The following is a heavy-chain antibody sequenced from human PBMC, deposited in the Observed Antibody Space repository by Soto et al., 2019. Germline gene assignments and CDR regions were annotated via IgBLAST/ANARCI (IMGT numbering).Heavy chain of an antibody. V-gene: IGHV3-30-3*01. CDR3: ARPGKWLQSHVDY. CDR2: TSYDGSSR. Sequence: PGGSLRLSCAASGFTFSSYAMHWVRQAPGKGLEWVAVTSYDGSSRYYADSVKGRFTISRDNSKNTLSLQMNSLRPDDTAVYYCARPGKWLQSHVDYWGPGTLVTVSS. J-gene: IGHJ4*02. D-gene: IGHD6-19*01. CDR1: GFTFSSYA.